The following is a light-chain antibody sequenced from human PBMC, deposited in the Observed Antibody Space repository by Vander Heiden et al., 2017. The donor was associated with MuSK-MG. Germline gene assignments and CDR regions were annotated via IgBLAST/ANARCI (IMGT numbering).Light chain of an antibody. CDR2: GNN. V-gene: IGLV1-40*01. CDR3: QSYDTSLSGV. J-gene: IGLJ2*01. CDR1: SSNIGAGYD. Sequence: QSVLTQPPSVSGAPGQRVPISCTGSSSNIGAGYDVHWYQQFPGTAPKLLIYGNNNRPSGVPDRFAGSKSGTSASLAIAGLQAEDEADYYCQSYDTSLSGVFGGGTKLTVL.